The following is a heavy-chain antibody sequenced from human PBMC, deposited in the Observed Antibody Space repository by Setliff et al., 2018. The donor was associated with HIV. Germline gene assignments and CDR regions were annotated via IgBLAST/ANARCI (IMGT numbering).Heavy chain of an antibody. CDR2: IWYDGSNK. Sequence: PGGSLRLSCAGSGFTFSSYPMHWVRQAPGKGLEWVAVIWYDGSNKYYADSVKGRFTISRDNSENTLYLQMNSLRADDTAMYYCAKGHYDDWYYFDYWGPGTLVTVSS. CDR1: GFTFSSYP. D-gene: IGHD4-17*01. J-gene: IGHJ4*02. CDR3: AKGHYDDWYYFDY. V-gene: IGHV3-33*06.